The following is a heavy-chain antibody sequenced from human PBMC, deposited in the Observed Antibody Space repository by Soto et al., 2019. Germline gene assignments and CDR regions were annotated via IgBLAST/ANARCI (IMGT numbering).Heavy chain of an antibody. Sequence: QVQLQESGPGLVKPSQTLSLTCTVSGGSISSGGYYWSWIRQHPGKGLEWIGYIYYSGSTYYNPSLKSRVTISVDTSKNQFSLKXXXXXXXXTXXXXXXXXXXXXXXXXXFXYWGQGTLVTVSS. CDR3: XXXXXXXXXXXXXFXY. CDR1: GGSISSGGYY. CDR2: IYYSGST. V-gene: IGHV4-31*03. J-gene: IGHJ4*02.